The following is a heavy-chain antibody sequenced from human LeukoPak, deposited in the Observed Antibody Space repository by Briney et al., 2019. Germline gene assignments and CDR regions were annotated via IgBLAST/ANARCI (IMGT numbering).Heavy chain of an antibody. CDR2: IYHSGST. Sequence: PSETLSLTCAVSGYSISSGYYWGWIRQHPGKGLEWIGSIYHSGSTYYNPSLKSRVTISVDTSKNQFSLKLSSVTAADTAVHYCARDKKEEVPAAAGWFDPWGQGTLVTVSS. CDR1: GYSISSGYY. CDR3: ARDKKEEVPAAAGWFDP. D-gene: IGHD2-2*01. V-gene: IGHV4-38-2*02. J-gene: IGHJ5*02.